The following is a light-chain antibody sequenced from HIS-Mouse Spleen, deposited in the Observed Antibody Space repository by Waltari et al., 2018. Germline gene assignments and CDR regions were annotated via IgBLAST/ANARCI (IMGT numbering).Light chain of an antibody. V-gene: IGLV2-23*01. CDR3: CSYAGSSTYVV. CDR2: EGS. J-gene: IGLJ2*01. Sequence: QSALTQPASVSGSPGKSITISCTGTSSDVGSYNLVSWYQQHPGKAPKLMIYEGSKRPSGVSNRVSGSKSGNTASLTISGLQAEDEADYYCCSYAGSSTYVVFGGGTKLTVL. CDR1: SSDVGSYNL.